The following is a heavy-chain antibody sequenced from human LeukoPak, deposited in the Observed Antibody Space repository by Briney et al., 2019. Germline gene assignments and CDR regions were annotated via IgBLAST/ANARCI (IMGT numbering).Heavy chain of an antibody. CDR2: ISGDGSNK. V-gene: IGHV3-30-3*01. D-gene: IGHD3-22*01. Sequence: GGSLRLSCAASGFIFSDYTMYWVRQAPGKGLEWVAGISGDGSNKYYADSVKGRFTISRDNSKNTLYLLMHSLRPEDTAVYYCARETYDSSAYYFDYWGQGALVTVSS. J-gene: IGHJ4*02. CDR3: ARETYDSSAYYFDY. CDR1: GFIFSDYT.